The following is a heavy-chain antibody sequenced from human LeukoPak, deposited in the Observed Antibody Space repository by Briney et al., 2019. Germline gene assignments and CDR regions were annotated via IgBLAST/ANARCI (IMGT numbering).Heavy chain of an antibody. D-gene: IGHD4-17*01. CDR2: IKQDGSAK. Sequence: PGGSLRLSCAASGFTFSTYWMSWVRQARGKGREWVANIKQDGSAKYYVDSVKGRFTISRDNANNSLYMQMNSLSVEDTALYYCARGYADYANWFDRWGQGTLVTVSS. CDR1: GFTFSTYW. J-gene: IGHJ5*02. V-gene: IGHV3-7*01. CDR3: ARGYADYANWFDR.